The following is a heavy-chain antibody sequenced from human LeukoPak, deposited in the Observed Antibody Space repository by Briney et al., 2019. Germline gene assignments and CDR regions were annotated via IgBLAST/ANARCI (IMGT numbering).Heavy chain of an antibody. CDR2: ISNSGST. CDR3: ARGKITACGIVYYGLDV. J-gene: IGHJ6*02. V-gene: IGHV4-59*01. Sequence: SETLSLTCTVSDGSISSSYWSWVRQSPGKGLEWIGYISNSGSTKNIPSLKSRLTMSVDTSKNQFSLNMRSVTAAETALYYCARGKITACGIVYYGLDVWGQGTTVTVSS. D-gene: IGHD6-6*01. CDR1: DGSISSSY.